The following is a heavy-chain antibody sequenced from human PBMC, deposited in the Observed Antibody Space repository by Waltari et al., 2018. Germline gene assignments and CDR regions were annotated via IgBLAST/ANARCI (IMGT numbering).Heavy chain of an antibody. Sequence: QVQLQQWGAGLLKPSETLSLTCAVHGGSFRGYYWSWIRQPPGKGLEWIGEINHHGSTNYNPSLKSRVSISVDTSKNQFSLKLSSGSAADTAVYYCARVRAVAGPFDYWGQGTLVTVSS. V-gene: IGHV4-34*01. J-gene: IGHJ4*02. CDR2: INHHGST. CDR1: GGSFRGYY. CDR3: ARVRAVAGPFDY. D-gene: IGHD6-19*01.